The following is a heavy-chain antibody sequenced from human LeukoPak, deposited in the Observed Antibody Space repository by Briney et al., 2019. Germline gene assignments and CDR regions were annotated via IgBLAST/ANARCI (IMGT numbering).Heavy chain of an antibody. CDR2: IYNSGSKT. CDR3: PKDVTPASGWDLDY. D-gene: IGHD6-19*01. J-gene: IGHJ4*01. Sequence: GGSLRLSCEASGFSFSTYSMTWVRQRPGKGLESVSIIYNSGSKTFYADSVKGRFTISRDNSKNMLYLQMNSLTVEHPAIYYCPKDVTPASGWDLDYWGHGTLVTVSS. V-gene: IGHV3-23*03. CDR1: GFSFSTYS.